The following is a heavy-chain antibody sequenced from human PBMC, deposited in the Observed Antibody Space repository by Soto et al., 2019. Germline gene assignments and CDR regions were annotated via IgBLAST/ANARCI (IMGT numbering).Heavy chain of an antibody. CDR1: GGTFSSYA. Sequence: QVQLVQSGAEVEKPGSSVKVSCKASGGTFSSYAISWVRQAPGQGLEWMGGIIPIFGTANYAQKFQGRVTITADESTSTAYMELSSLRSEDTAVYYCASADCTNGVCYRLDYYYGMDVWGQGTTVTVSS. J-gene: IGHJ6*02. CDR2: IIPIFGTA. V-gene: IGHV1-69*01. D-gene: IGHD2-8*01. CDR3: ASADCTNGVCYRLDYYYGMDV.